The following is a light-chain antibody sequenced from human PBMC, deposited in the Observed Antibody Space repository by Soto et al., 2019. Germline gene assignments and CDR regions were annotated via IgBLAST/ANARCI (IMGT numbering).Light chain of an antibody. CDR3: QQYKSDMRT. Sequence: DIQMTQSPSTLSASAGDSVTITCRASQGLXYRFVWGQQKPGEAPNVLXYAAATLETGGPSRLSGSGFGTEFTLTIASLQPEDSASYYCQQYKSDMRTFGGGTKVDI. J-gene: IGKJ4*02. V-gene: IGKV1-5*01. CDR1: QGLXYR. CDR2: AAA.